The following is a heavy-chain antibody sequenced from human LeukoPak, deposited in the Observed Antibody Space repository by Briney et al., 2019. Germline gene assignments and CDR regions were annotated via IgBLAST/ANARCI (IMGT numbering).Heavy chain of an antibody. CDR2: IKSDGSEK. D-gene: IGHD3-16*01. Sequence: GESLRLSCAASGFTFSGHWMSWVRQAPGKGLEWVANIKSDGSEKYYVDSVKGRFTISRDNAKNSLYLQMNSLRPEDTAVYYCARISRYGLDYWGQGTLVTVSS. V-gene: IGHV3-7*04. J-gene: IGHJ4*02. CDR3: ARISRYGLDY. CDR1: GFTFSGHW.